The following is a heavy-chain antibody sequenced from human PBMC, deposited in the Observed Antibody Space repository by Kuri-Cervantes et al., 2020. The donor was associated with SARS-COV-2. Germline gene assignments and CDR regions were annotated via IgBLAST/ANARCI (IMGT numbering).Heavy chain of an antibody. V-gene: IGHV1-2*02. J-gene: IGHJ4*02. CDR2: INPNSGGT. D-gene: IGHD3-10*01. Sequence: ASVKVSCKASVYTFTGYYMHWVRQAPGQGLEWMGWINPNSGGTNYAQKFQGRVTMTRDTSISTDYMDLSMLRSDDTDVYYCARGPTFSDTGGWCFDYWGQGTLVTVSS. CDR1: VYTFTGYY. CDR3: ARGPTFSDTGGWCFDY.